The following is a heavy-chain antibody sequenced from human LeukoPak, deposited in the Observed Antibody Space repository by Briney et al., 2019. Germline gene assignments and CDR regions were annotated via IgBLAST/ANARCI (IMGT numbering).Heavy chain of an antibody. CDR3: ARKGELPEVVPAAMTGKSYNWFDP. J-gene: IGHJ5*02. D-gene: IGHD2-2*01. V-gene: IGHV4-34*01. CDR1: GGSFSGYY. Sequence: SETLSLTCAVYGGSFSGYYWSWIRQPPGKGLEWIGEINHSGSTNYNPSLKSRVTISVDTSKNQFSLKLSSVTAADTAVYYCARKGELPEVVPAAMTGKSYNWFDPWGQGTLVTVSS. CDR2: INHSGST.